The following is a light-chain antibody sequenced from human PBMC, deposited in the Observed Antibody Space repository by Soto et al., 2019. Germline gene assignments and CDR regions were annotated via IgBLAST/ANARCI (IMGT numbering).Light chain of an antibody. V-gene: IGKV3-20*01. CDR3: QQYGVSLWT. J-gene: IGKJ1*01. CDR2: RAS. Sequence: EIVLTQSPDTLSLSPGDRVTLSCRASLSVNSNYLAWYQQKPGQAPRLLIHRASTRATGIPDRFSGSGSGTDFTLTISRLEPEDFAVYYCQQYGVSLWTFGQGTKVEIK. CDR1: LSVNSNY.